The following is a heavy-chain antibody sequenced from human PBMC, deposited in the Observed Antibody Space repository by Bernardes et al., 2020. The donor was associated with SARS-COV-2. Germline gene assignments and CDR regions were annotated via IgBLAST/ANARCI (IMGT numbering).Heavy chain of an antibody. CDR3: ARDVGFRASHTWAAIEDSFDI. V-gene: IGHV3-48*03. Sequence: GGSLRLSCAASGFTFSSYEMNWVRQAPGKGLEWVSYISTSGTTIYYADSVKGRFTISRDNAGNSLYMQMNSLRADDTAVYYCARDVGFRASHTWAAIEDSFDIWGQGTMVSVSS. CDR1: GFTFSSYE. CDR2: ISTSGTTI. J-gene: IGHJ3*02. D-gene: IGHD5-12*01.